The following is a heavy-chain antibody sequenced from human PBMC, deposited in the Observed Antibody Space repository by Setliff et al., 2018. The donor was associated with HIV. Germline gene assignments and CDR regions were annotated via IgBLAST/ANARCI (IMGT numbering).Heavy chain of an antibody. CDR2: LSSNGNS. J-gene: IGHJ4*03. CDR1: GGSISRSSHH. D-gene: IGHD1-1*01. Sequence: KTSETLSLTCTVSGGSISRSSHHWGWIRQPPGKGLEWIGALSSNGNSYYNPSLKSRVTISIDSSKNPFSLNLNSLTAADTAVYYCVGQDLDLLKYYYMDYWGPGALVTVSS. V-gene: IGHV4-39*07. CDR3: VGQDLDLLKYYYMDY.